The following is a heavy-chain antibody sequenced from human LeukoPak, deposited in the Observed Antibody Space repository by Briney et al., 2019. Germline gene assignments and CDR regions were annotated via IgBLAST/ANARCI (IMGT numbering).Heavy chain of an antibody. D-gene: IGHD2-8*01. CDR3: ARGLSRILLMVYATNWFDP. V-gene: IGHV4-34*01. CDR1: GGSFSGYY. CDR2: INHSGST. Sequence: SETLSLTCAVYGGSFSGYYWSWIRQPPGKGLEWIGEINHSGSTNYNPSLKRRVTISVDTSKNQFSLKLSSVTAADTAVYYCARGLSRILLMVYATNWFDPWGQGTLGTVSS. J-gene: IGHJ5*02.